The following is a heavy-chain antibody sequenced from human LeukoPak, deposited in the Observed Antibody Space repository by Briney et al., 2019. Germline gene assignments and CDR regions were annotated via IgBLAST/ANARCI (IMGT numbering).Heavy chain of an antibody. CDR1: GGSFSGYY. CDR2: INHSGST. CDR3: ASGANYYGSGSPSNWFDP. V-gene: IGHV4-34*01. Sequence: PSETLSLTCAVYGGSFSGYYWSWIRQPPGKGLEWIGEINHSGSTNYNPSLKSRVTISVDTSKNQFSLKLSSVTAADTAVYYCASGANYYGSGSPSNWFDPWGRGTLVTVSS. D-gene: IGHD3-10*01. J-gene: IGHJ5*02.